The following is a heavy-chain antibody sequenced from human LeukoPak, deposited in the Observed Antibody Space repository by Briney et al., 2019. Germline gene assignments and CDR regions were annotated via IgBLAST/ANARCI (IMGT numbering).Heavy chain of an antibody. D-gene: IGHD3-10*01. J-gene: IGHJ4*02. CDR3: ARGQGTKIDY. CDR1: GGSFRGYY. CDR2: INHSGST. Sequence: SETLSLTCAVYGGSFRGYYWSWIRQPPGKGLEWIGEINHSGSTNYNPSLKSRVTISVDTSKNQFSLKLSSVTAADTAVYYCARGQGTKIDYWGQGTLVTVSS. V-gene: IGHV4-34*01.